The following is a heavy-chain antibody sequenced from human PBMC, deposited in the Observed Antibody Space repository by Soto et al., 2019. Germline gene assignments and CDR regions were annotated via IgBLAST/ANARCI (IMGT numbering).Heavy chain of an antibody. D-gene: IGHD3-22*01. CDR2: IDPSDSYT. CDR3: ARHGGYYDSSGYYAY. Sequence: PGESLKISCKGSGYSVTSYWISWVRQMPGKGLEWMGRIDPSDSYTNYSPSFQGHVTISADKSISTAYLQWSSLKASDTAMYYCARHGGYYDSSGYYAYWGQGTLVTVSS. J-gene: IGHJ4*02. CDR1: GYSVTSYW. V-gene: IGHV5-10-1*01.